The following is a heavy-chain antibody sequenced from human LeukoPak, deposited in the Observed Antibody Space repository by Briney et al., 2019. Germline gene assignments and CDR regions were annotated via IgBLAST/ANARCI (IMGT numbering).Heavy chain of an antibody. V-gene: IGHV3-74*01. CDR1: GFTFSSYW. D-gene: IGHD5-12*01. Sequence: GGSLRRSCAASGFTFSSYWMHWVRHAPGKGLVWVSRINSDGSSTSYADSVKGRFTISRDNAKNTLYLQMNSLRAEDTAVYYCARAFSGYGPLDYWGQGTLVTVSS. J-gene: IGHJ4*02. CDR2: INSDGSST. CDR3: ARAFSGYGPLDY.